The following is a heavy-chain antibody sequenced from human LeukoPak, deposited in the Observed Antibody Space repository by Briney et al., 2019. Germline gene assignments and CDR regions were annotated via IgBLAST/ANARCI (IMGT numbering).Heavy chain of an antibody. Sequence: PSETLSLTCTVSGGSISSSNFYWGWIRQPPGKGLEWIGSIYYSGSTYYNPSLKSRVTISVDTSKNQFSLKLSSVTAADTAVYYCARCVGSVTPTPIYYYYYMDVWGKGTTVTISS. J-gene: IGHJ6*03. CDR3: ARCVGSVTPTPIYYYYYMDV. D-gene: IGHD4-17*01. V-gene: IGHV4-39*01. CDR2: IYYSGST. CDR1: GGSISSSNFY.